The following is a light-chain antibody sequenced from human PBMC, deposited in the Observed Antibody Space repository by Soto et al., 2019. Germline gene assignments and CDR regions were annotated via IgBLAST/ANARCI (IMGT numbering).Light chain of an antibody. CDR2: EVS. V-gene: IGLV2-8*01. Sequence: QSALTQPPSASGSPGQSVTISCTGTSSDVGGYNYVSWYQQHPGKAPKLMIYEVSQRPSGVPDRFSGSKSGNTASLTVSGLQGEDEGDYYCSSYAGSNNLWVFGGGTKLTVL. CDR3: SSYAGSNNLWV. CDR1: SSDVGGYNY. J-gene: IGLJ3*02.